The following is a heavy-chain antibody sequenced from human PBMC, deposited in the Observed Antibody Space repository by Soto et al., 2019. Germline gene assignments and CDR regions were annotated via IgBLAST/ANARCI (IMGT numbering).Heavy chain of an antibody. Sequence: SVKGSCKASVFTFTSSAVQWVRQARGQRLEWIGWIVVGSGNTNYAQKFQERVTITRDISTSTAYMELSSLRSEDTSVYYCAAVPPRGVQLWLPDGMDVWGQGPTVTVSS. J-gene: IGHJ6*02. CDR1: VFTFTSSA. CDR3: AAVPPRGVQLWLPDGMDV. D-gene: IGHD5-18*01. V-gene: IGHV1-58*01. CDR2: IVVGSGNT.